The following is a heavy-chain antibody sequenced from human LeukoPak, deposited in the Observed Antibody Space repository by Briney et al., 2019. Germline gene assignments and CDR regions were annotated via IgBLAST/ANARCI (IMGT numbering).Heavy chain of an antibody. CDR3: ARGLRPYYPTRPFGTNYYMDV. V-gene: IGHV1-69*13. D-gene: IGHD3-10*01. CDR2: IIPIFGTA. J-gene: IGHJ6*03. Sequence: SVKVSCKASGGTFSSYAISWVRQAPGQGLEWMGGIIPIFGTANYAQKFQGRVTITADESTSTAYMELSSLRSEDTAVYYCARGLRPYYPTRPFGTNYYMDVWGKGTTVTVSS. CDR1: GGTFSSYA.